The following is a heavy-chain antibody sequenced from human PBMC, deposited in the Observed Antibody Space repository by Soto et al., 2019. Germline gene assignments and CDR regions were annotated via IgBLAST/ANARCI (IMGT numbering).Heavy chain of an antibody. V-gene: IGHV3-74*03. Sequence: GGSLRLSCAASGFTFGNYWMHWARQAPGKGPEWVSRMTSDGRTTQYADSVKGRFTVSRDNAKNTLYLQMNSLRAEDTAVYYCARAEVDYWGPGTLVTVSS. CDR3: ARAEVDY. J-gene: IGHJ4*02. CDR1: GFTFGNYW. CDR2: MTSDGRTT.